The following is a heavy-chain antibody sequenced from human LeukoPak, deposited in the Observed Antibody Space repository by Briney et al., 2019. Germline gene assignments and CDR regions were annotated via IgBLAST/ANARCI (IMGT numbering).Heavy chain of an antibody. D-gene: IGHD2-8*01. J-gene: IGHJ4*02. CDR1: GLSFSGSA. CDR3: TGGMVY. Sequence: GGSLRLSCVASGLSFSGSAVHWVRQASGKGLEWVGRLRSTHNNNATSYAASVRGRSTISRDDSENTAYLQMNSLKTEDTAVYYCTGGMVYWGQGNLVTVSS. V-gene: IGHV3-73*01. CDR2: LRSTHNNNAT.